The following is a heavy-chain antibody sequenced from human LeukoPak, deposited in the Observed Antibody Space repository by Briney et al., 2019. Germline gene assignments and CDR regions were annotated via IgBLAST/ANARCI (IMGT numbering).Heavy chain of an antibody. Sequence: GASVKVSCKASGYTFPSYSMHWVRQAPGQGLEWMGIINPTGGSTTYAQKFQGRVTMTRDTSTSTVYMELSSLRSDDTAVYYCARTAARRFDYWGQGTLVTVSS. J-gene: IGHJ4*02. CDR1: GYTFPSYS. CDR2: INPTGGST. D-gene: IGHD6-6*01. CDR3: ARTAARRFDY. V-gene: IGHV1-46*01.